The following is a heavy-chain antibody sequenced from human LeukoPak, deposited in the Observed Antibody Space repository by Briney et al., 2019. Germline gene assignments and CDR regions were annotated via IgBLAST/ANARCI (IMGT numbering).Heavy chain of an antibody. D-gene: IGHD6-19*01. CDR3: AHRRYLYGSWNFGSFDY. V-gene: IGHV2-5*02. CDR1: GFSLSSSGVG. J-gene: IGHJ4*02. CDR2: IYGDDDK. Sequence: SGPTLVNPTQTLTLTCTFSGFSLSSSGVGVGWVRQPPGEALGWLALIYGDDDKRYSPSLRSRLTITKDTSKNQVVLTMTNVDPVDTATYYCAHRRYLYGSWNFGSFDYWGQGTLVTVSS.